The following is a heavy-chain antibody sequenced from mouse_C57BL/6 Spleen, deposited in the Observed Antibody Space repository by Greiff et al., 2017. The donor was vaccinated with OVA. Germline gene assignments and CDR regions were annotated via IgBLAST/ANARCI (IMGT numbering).Heavy chain of an antibody. Sequence: EVKLEESGGDLVKPGGSLKLSCAASGFTFSSYGMSWVRQTPDKRLEWVATISSGGSYTYYPDSVKGRFTISRDNAKNTLYLQMSSLKSEDTAMYYCAREDYSNSWGQGTTLTVSS. CDR3: AREDYSNS. V-gene: IGHV5-6*02. D-gene: IGHD2-5*01. J-gene: IGHJ2*01. CDR2: ISSGGSYT. CDR1: GFTFSSYG.